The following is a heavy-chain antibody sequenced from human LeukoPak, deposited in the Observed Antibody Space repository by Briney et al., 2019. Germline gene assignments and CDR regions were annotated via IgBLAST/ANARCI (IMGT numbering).Heavy chain of an antibody. Sequence: SETLSLTCAVYGGSFSGYYWSWIRQPPGKGLEWIGEINHSGSTNYNPSLKSRVTISVDTSKNQFSLKLSSVTAADTAVYYCAREAIAAAGTRDWFDPWGQGTLVTASS. CDR2: INHSGST. D-gene: IGHD6-13*01. J-gene: IGHJ5*02. CDR1: GGSFSGYY. V-gene: IGHV4-34*01. CDR3: AREAIAAAGTRDWFDP.